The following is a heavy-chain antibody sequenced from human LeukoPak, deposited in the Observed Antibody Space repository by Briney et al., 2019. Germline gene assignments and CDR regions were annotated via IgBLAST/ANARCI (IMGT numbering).Heavy chain of an antibody. V-gene: IGHV3-7*03. D-gene: IGHD3-3*01. CDR2: IKQDGSEK. CDR3: ARGYYDFWSGYYPYYFDY. J-gene: IGHJ4*02. Sequence: GGSLRLSCAASGFTFSSYAMSWVRQAPGKGLEWVANIKQDGSEKYYVDSVKGRFTISRDNAKNSLYLQMNSLRAEDTAVYYCARGYYDFWSGYYPYYFDYWGQGTLVTVSS. CDR1: GFTFSSYA.